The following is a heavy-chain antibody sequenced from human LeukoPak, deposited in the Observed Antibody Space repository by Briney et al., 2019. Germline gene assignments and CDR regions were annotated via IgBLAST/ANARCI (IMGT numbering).Heavy chain of an antibody. CDR3: AREDSSGYSAY. Sequence: SETLSLTCTVSGGSISSYYWSWIRQPPGKGLEWIGYIYYSGSTNYNLSLKSRVTISVDTSKNQFSLKLRSVTAADTAVYYCAREDSSGYSAYWGQGTLVTVSS. V-gene: IGHV4-59*01. CDR2: IYYSGST. D-gene: IGHD3-22*01. J-gene: IGHJ4*02. CDR1: GGSISSYY.